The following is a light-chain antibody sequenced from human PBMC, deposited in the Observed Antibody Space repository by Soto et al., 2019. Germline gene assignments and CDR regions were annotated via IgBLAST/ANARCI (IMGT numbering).Light chain of an antibody. Sequence: QSVLTQPRSVSGSHGHSVTISCTGTSTDVGASNNVSWYQQLPGRAPQLMIYDVSERPSGVPDRFSGSKSGNTASLTISGLQADDEADYYCCSYAVTFYVFGTGTKVTVL. J-gene: IGLJ1*01. CDR2: DVS. V-gene: IGLV2-11*01. CDR1: STDVGASNN. CDR3: CSYAVTFYV.